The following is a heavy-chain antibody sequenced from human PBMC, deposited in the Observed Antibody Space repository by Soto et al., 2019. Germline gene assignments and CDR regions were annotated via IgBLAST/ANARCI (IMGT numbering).Heavy chain of an antibody. V-gene: IGHV1-18*01. J-gene: IGHJ4*02. Sequence: QVQLVQSGAEVKKPGASVKVSCKASGYTFTSYAISWVREAPGQGLEWMGWISAYNSNTNYAQKLQGRVTMTTDTPTSTAYMEPRSPRSDDTAVYYCARDAPPADYWGQGTLVTVSS. CDR2: ISAYNSNT. CDR3: ARDAPPADY. CDR1: GYTFTSYA.